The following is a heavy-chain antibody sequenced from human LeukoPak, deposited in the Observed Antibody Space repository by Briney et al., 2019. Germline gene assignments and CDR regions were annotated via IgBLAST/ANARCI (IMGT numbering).Heavy chain of an antibody. J-gene: IGHJ6*02. Sequence: ASVKVSCKASGYTFTSYGISWVRLAPGQGLEWMGWISAYNGNTNYAQKLQGRVTMTTDTSTSTAYMELRSLRSDDTAVYYCARAGGSNCDYYYYGMDVWGQGTTVTVSS. D-gene: IGHD4-4*01. CDR2: ISAYNGNT. V-gene: IGHV1-18*01. CDR3: ARAGGSNCDYYYYGMDV. CDR1: GYTFTSYG.